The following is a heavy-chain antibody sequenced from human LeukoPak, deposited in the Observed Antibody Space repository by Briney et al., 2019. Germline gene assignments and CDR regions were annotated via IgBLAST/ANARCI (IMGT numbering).Heavy chain of an antibody. Sequence: ASVKVSCKASGYSFTRNAIHWVRQAPGQRLEWMGWINPNSGGTNYAQKFQGRVTMTRDTSISTAYMELSRLRSDDTAVYYCARATGTTVDYFDYWGQGTLVTVSS. J-gene: IGHJ4*02. CDR1: GYSFTRNA. V-gene: IGHV1-2*02. CDR2: INPNSGGT. D-gene: IGHD1-1*01. CDR3: ARATGTTVDYFDY.